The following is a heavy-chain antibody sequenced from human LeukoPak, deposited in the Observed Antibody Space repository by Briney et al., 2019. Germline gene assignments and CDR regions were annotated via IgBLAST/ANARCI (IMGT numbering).Heavy chain of an antibody. CDR3: AKGTKRGYCSSTSCYEGYYYYGMDV. CDR1: GFTFTDYW. V-gene: IGHV3-30*18. CDR2: ISYDGSNK. D-gene: IGHD2-2*01. J-gene: IGHJ6*02. Sequence: GGSLRLSCSASGFTFTDYWMTWVRQAPGKGLEWVAVISYDGSNKYYADSVKGRFTISRDNSKNTLYLQMNSLRAEDTAVYYCAKGTKRGYCSSTSCYEGYYYYGMDVWGQGTTVTVSS.